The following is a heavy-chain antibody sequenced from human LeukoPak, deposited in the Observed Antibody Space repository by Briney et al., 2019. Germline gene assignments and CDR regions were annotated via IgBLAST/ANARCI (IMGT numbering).Heavy chain of an antibody. Sequence: GGSLRLSCAASGFPFSRDGLRWVRQAPGKGLEWVSTISSTGAKISYADSVRGGLTISRDNDKNSVYLQMNSLTAEDTAVYFCARDQEGIHASSSVNSNYYHMDVWGNGTTVTVSS. D-gene: IGHD6-6*01. CDR2: ISSTGAKI. V-gene: IGHV3-21*01. CDR1: GFPFSRDG. CDR3: ARDQEGIHASSSVNSNYYHMDV. J-gene: IGHJ6*03.